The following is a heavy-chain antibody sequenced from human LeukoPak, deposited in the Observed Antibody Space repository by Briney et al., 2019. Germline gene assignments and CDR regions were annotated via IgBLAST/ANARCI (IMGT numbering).Heavy chain of an antibody. CDR2: MSYGGSNE. CDR1: GFSFSTYG. Sequence: GRSLRLSCAASGFSFSTYGMHWVRPAPGKGLEWVIVMSYGGSNEYYADSVKGRFTISRDNSKNTLYLQMNSLRAEDTAVYFCAKDFRRVTIVRGITYYYYYGMDVWGQGTTVTVSS. CDR3: AKDFRRVTIVRGITYYYYYGMDV. D-gene: IGHD3-10*01. V-gene: IGHV3-30*18. J-gene: IGHJ6*02.